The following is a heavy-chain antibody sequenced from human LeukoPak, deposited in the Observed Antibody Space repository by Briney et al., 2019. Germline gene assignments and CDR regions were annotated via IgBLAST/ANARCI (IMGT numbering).Heavy chain of an antibody. CDR2: INPNSGGT. J-gene: IGHJ4*02. D-gene: IGHD3-16*02. V-gene: IGHV1-2*02. Sequence: ASVKVSCKASGYTFTGYYMHWVRQAPGQGLEWMGWINPNSGGTNYAQKFQGRVTMTRDTSISTAYMELSRLGSDDTAVYYCAREGGFGDYVWGSYRYIHWGQGTLVTVSS. CDR1: GYTFTGYY. CDR3: AREGGFGDYVWGSYRYIH.